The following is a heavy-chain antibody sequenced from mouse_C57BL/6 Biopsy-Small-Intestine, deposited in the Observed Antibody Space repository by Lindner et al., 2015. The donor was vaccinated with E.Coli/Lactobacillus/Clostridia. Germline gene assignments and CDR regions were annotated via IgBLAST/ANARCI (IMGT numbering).Heavy chain of an antibody. V-gene: IGHV1-84*02. CDR1: GYTFTNYA. D-gene: IGHD4-1*02. J-gene: IGHJ4*01. Sequence: SVKVSCKASGYTFTNYAINWVRQAPGQRLEWMGWINAGNGNTEYSQMFQGRVTFTRDTSASTAYMEVSSLTSEDTAVYYCARTIFGTGYNWFHPWGQGTLVTVSS. CDR3: ARTIFGTGYNWFHP. CDR2: INAGNGNT.